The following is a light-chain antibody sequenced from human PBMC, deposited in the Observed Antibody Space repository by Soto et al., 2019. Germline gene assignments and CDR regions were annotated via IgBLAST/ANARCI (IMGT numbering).Light chain of an antibody. CDR1: ESITNS. CDR2: GTS. V-gene: IGKV1-39*01. Sequence: DIQLTQSPSSLSASVGDRVTITCRASESITNSLNWYQQKPGKAPNLLIYGTSGLQSGVPSRFSGSGSGTEFTLTISSLQREDFATYYCQQSYSSSWTFGQGTKVEI. CDR3: QQSYSSSWT. J-gene: IGKJ1*01.